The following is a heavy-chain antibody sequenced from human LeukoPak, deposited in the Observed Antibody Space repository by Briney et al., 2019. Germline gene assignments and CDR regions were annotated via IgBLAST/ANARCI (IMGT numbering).Heavy chain of an antibody. D-gene: IGHD2-21*02. J-gene: IGHJ4*02. V-gene: IGHV3-9*01. Sequence: PGGSLRLSCAASGFTFDDYAMHWVRQAPGKGLEWVSGMSWNSGSIGYADSVKGRFTISRDNAKNTLFLQMNRLTIEDTAIYFCARDGRPLARVTASRFDSWGQGTLVTVS. CDR2: MSWNSGSI. CDR3: ARDGRPLARVTASRFDS. CDR1: GFTFDDYA.